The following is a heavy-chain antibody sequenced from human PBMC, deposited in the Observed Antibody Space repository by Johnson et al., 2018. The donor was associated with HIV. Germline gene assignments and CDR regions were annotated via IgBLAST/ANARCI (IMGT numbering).Heavy chain of an antibody. CDR2: ISSSGSTI. D-gene: IGHD3-22*01. Sequence: QVQLVESGGGVVRPGGSLRLSCAASGFTFSDYYMSWIRQAPGKGLEWVSYISSSGSTIYYADSVKGRFSISRDNAKHSLYLQMNSLRAEDTAVYYCARDRGYWDAFDIWGQGTMVTVSS. CDR1: GFTFSDYY. V-gene: IGHV3-11*04. J-gene: IGHJ3*02. CDR3: ARDRGYWDAFDI.